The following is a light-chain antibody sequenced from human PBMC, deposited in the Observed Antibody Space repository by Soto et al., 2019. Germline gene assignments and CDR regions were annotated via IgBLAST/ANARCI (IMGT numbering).Light chain of an antibody. CDR1: QIVSSSY. V-gene: IGKV3-20*01. CDR3: QQYYDWPSLT. CDR2: GAS. J-gene: IGKJ4*01. Sequence: EIVLTQSPGTLSLYPGERATLSCRASQIVSSSYLAWYQQKPGQAPRLLIYGASSRATGIPDRFSGSGSGIEFTLSISSLQSTDFAVYYCQQYYDWPSLTFGGGTKVDIK.